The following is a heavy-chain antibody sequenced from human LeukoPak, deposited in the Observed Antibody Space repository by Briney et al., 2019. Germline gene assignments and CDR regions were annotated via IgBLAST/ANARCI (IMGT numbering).Heavy chain of an antibody. CDR3: ARGRGIAAAGIGPI. J-gene: IGHJ3*02. V-gene: IGHV1-2*02. D-gene: IGHD6-13*01. CDR1: GYTFTGYY. Sequence: VASVKVSCKASGYTFTGYYVHWVRQAPGQGLEWMGWINPNSGGTNYAQKFQGRVTMTRDTSISTAYMELSRLRSDDTAVYYCARGRGIAAAGIGPIWGQGTMVTVSS. CDR2: INPNSGGT.